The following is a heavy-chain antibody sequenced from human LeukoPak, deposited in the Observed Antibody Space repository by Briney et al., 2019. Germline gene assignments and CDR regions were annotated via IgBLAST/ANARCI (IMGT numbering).Heavy chain of an antibody. CDR1: GGSFSGYY. V-gene: IGHV4-34*01. Sequence: SEPLSLTCAVYGGSFSGYYWSWIRQPPGKGLEWIGEINHSGSTNYNPSLKSRVTISVDTSKNQFSLKLSSVTAADTAVYYCARGLDLDGSGVYRFDPWGEGTLVTVSS. CDR2: INHSGST. J-gene: IGHJ5*02. CDR3: ARGLDLDGSGVYRFDP. D-gene: IGHD3-10*01.